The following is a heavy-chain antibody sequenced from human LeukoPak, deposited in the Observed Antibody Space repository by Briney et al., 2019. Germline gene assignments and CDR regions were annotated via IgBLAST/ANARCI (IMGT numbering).Heavy chain of an antibody. D-gene: IGHD3-22*01. V-gene: IGHV1-18*01. CDR2: ISAYNGNT. Sequence: ASVKVSCKASGYIFTSYGISWVRQAPGQGLEWMGWISAYNGNTNYAQKLQGRVTMTTDTSTSTAYMELRSLRSDDTAVYYCARGGLYYYDSSGYPFDYWGQGTLVTVSS. CDR1: GYIFTSYG. CDR3: ARGGLYYYDSSGYPFDY. J-gene: IGHJ4*02.